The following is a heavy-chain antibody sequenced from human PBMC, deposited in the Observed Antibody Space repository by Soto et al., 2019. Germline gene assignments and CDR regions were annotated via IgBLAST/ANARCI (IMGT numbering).Heavy chain of an antibody. Sequence: SETLSLTCTVSGGSVSSGSYYWSWIRQPPGKGLEWIGYIYYSGCTNYNPSLKSRVTISVDTSKNQFSLKLSSVTAADTAVYYCARESPAAGVDYWGQGTLVTVSS. CDR1: GGSVSSGSYY. V-gene: IGHV4-61*01. CDR3: ARESPAAGVDY. CDR2: IYYSGCT. J-gene: IGHJ4*02. D-gene: IGHD2-15*01.